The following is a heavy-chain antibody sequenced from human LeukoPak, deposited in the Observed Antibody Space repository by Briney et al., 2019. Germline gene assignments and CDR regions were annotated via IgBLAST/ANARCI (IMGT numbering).Heavy chain of an antibody. Sequence: GGSLRLSCAASGFTFSDYYMSWIRQAPGKGLEWVSSISSSGSATSYADSVKGRFTISRDNAKNSLYLQMNSLRAEDAAVYYCARGRRYSSGWPDYWGQGTLVTVSS. D-gene: IGHD6-19*01. CDR3: ARGRRYSSGWPDY. CDR2: ISSSGSAT. J-gene: IGHJ4*02. V-gene: IGHV3-11*01. CDR1: GFTFSDYY.